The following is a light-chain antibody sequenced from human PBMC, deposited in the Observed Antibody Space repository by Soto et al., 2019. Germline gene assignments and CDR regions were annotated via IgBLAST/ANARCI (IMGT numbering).Light chain of an antibody. V-gene: IGKV3-15*01. CDR3: QQYNAWPLT. Sequence: EIVMTQSPATLSVSPGERATLSCRASQSVSNNLAWYQQKPGQAPRLLIYFASTRATGVPARFSGSGSGTDLTLTISSLQSEDFAVYYCQQYNAWPLTFGGGTKVETK. CDR2: FAS. CDR1: QSVSNN. J-gene: IGKJ4*01.